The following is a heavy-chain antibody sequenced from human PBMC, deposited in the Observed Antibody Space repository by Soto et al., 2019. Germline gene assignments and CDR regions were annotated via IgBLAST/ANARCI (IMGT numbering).Heavy chain of an antibody. CDR2: VFPLLAMV. V-gene: IGHV1-69*04. CDR1: GGDLRNSG. D-gene: IGHD1-26*01. J-gene: IGHJ4*02. Sequence: QVHLVQSGAEMKKPGSSVKVSCKVSGGDLRNSGLSWVRQAPGQGLEWMGGVFPLLAMVDYSQKFQGRVTIIADESTNTAYMYLGSLRSEDTAVYYCEKEDGAGFKSWGQGTLVIVSS. CDR3: EKEDGAGFKS.